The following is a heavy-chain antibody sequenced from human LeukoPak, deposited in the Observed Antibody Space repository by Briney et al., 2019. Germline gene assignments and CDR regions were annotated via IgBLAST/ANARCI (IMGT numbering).Heavy chain of an antibody. J-gene: IGHJ4*02. V-gene: IGHV1-46*01. CDR3: AVEGVALIAAAGTGLDY. CDR2: INPSGGST. CDR1: GYTFTSYY. Sequence: GASVKVSCKASGYTFTSYYMHWVRQAPGQGLEWMGIINPSGGSTSYAQKFQGRVTMTRDTSTSTVYMELSSLRSEDTAVYYCAVEGVALIAAAGTGLDYWGQGTLVTVSS. D-gene: IGHD6-13*01.